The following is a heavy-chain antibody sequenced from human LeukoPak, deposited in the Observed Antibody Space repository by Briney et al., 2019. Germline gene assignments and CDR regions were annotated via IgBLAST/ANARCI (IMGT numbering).Heavy chain of an antibody. D-gene: IGHD2-8*01. CDR1: EFIFSNYW. CDR2: IKQDGVEK. CDR3: ASGNAVDY. J-gene: IGHJ4*02. V-gene: IGHV3-7*01. Sequence: GESLRLSCAVSEFIFSNYWVTWVRQAPGKGLEWVANIKQDGVEKYYADSVKGRFTISRDTAKNSLYLQMNSLRVDDTALYYCASGNAVDYWGRGTLVTVSS.